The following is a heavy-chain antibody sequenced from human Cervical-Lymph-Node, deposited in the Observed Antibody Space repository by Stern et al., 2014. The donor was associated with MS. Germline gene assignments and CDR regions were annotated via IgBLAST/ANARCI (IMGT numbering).Heavy chain of an antibody. J-gene: IGHJ5*02. CDR3: ARRGT. V-gene: IGHV3-48*01. CDR2: ISSSSSTI. D-gene: IGHD3-16*01. CDR1: GFTFSRYT. Sequence: EVHLVESGGGLVQPGGSLRLSCAASGFTFSRYTMNWVRQAPGKGLEWVSQISSSSSTISYADSVKGRFTISRDNAKNSLYLQMNTLRAEDTAVYHCARRGTWGQGPLVTVSS.